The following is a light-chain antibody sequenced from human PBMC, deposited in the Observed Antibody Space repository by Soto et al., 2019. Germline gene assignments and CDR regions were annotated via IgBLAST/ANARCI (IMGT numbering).Light chain of an antibody. V-gene: IGKV3-11*01. CDR3: QQRSNCPPLS. CDR1: RSVSNY. J-gene: IGKJ4*01. CDR2: DAS. Sequence: EFVLTQSPATLSLSPGERATLSCRASRSVSNYLVWYQQKPVQAPRLLIYDASKRAPGVPARFSGSGSATDFTLTIDSLEPEDTGVYYWQQRSNCPPLSFGAGTKVEI.